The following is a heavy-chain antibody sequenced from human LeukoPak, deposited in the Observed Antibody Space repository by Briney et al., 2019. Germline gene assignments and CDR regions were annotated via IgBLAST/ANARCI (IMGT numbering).Heavy chain of an antibody. CDR1: GGSINTANYY. Sequence: PSRTLSLTCNVSGGSINTANYYWTWIRQPPGKGLEWIGYISYSGTPYYNPSLNSRVTISLDTSKNQFSLILNSVTAADTAMYYCARDRYGDFEDYWGQGTLVTVSS. J-gene: IGHJ4*02. CDR2: ISYSGTP. CDR3: ARDRYGDFEDY. D-gene: IGHD4-17*01. V-gene: IGHV4-30-4*08.